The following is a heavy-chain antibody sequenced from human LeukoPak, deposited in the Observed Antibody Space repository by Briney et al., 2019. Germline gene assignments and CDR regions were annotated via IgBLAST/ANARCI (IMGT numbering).Heavy chain of an antibody. CDR3: AKDQGRIQLYLLPYFDY. D-gene: IGHD5-18*01. CDR1: GFPFSSYA. Sequence: GGPLRLSCAASGFPFSSYAMSWVREAPGKGLEGGSYIITSGNTMYYADSVKGRFTISRDNSKNTLYLQMNSLRTEDTALYYCAKDQGRIQLYLLPYFDYWGQGTLVTVSS. CDR2: IITSGNTM. V-gene: IGHV3-48*01. J-gene: IGHJ4*02.